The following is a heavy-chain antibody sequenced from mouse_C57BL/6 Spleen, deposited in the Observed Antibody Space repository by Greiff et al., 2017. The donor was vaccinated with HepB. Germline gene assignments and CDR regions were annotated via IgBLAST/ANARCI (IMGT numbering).Heavy chain of an antibody. Sequence: EVQLQQSGPELVKPGASVKIPCKASGYTFTDYNMDWVKQSHGKSLEWIGDINPNNGGTIYNQKFKGKATLTVDKYSSTAYMELRSLTSEDTAVYYCAREARITTVVEGAWFAYWGQGTLVTVSA. CDR1: GYTFTDYN. D-gene: IGHD1-1*01. CDR2: INPNNGGT. CDR3: AREARITTVVEGAWFAY. V-gene: IGHV1-18*01. J-gene: IGHJ3*01.